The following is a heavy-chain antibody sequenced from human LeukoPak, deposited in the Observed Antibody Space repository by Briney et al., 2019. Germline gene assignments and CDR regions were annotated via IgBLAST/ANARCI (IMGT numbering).Heavy chain of an antibody. CDR2: INPNSGGT. D-gene: IGHD2-2*01. V-gene: IGHV1-2*02. CDR1: GYTFTGYY. CDR3: ARAPAATYYYYYYMDV. J-gene: IGHJ6*03. Sequence: ASVKVSCTASGYTFTGYYMHWVRQAPGQGLEWMGWINPNSGGTNYAQKFQGRVTMTRDTSISTAYMELSRLRSDDTAVYYCARAPAATYYYYYYMDVWGKGTTVTVSS.